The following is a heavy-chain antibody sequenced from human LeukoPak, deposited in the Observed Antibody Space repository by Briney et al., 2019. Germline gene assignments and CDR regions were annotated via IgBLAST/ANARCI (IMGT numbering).Heavy chain of an antibody. J-gene: IGHJ4*02. CDR2: INHSGST. CDR3: ARSPWTSYDY. CDR1: GGSLSGYY. V-gene: IGHV4-34*01. Sequence: PSETLSLTCAVYGGSLSGYYWSWIRQPPGKGLEWIGEINHSGSTNYNPSLKSRVTISVDTSKNQFSLKLSSVTAADTAVYYCARSPWTSYDYWGQGTLVTVSS. D-gene: IGHD2-2*01.